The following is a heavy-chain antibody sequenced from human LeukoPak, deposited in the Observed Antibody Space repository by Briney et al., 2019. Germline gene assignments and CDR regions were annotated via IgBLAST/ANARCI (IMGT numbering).Heavy chain of an antibody. CDR3: ARDPLVTYYYDSSGYYYSDY. CDR2: INWNGGST. CDR1: GFTFDDYG. V-gene: IGHV3-20*04. Sequence: GESLRLSCAASGFTFDDYGMSWVRQAPGKGLEWVSGINWNGGSTGFADSVKGRFTISRDNAKNSLYLQMNSLRAEDTALYYCARDPLVTYYYDSSGYYYSDYWGQGTLVTVSS. D-gene: IGHD3-22*01. J-gene: IGHJ4*02.